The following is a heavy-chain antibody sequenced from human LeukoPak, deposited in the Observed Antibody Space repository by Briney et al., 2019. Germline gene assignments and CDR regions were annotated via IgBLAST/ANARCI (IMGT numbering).Heavy chain of an antibody. Sequence: PAGSLRLSCAASGFTFSSYAMHWVRQAPGKGLEWVAVISYDGSNKYYADSVKGRFTISRDNSKNMLYLQMNSLRAEDTAVYYCAGSLCITMIVVVISWPRKNWFDPWGQGTLVTVSS. J-gene: IGHJ5*02. D-gene: IGHD3-22*01. CDR2: ISYDGSNK. CDR1: GFTFSSYA. CDR3: AGSLCITMIVVVISWPRKNWFDP. V-gene: IGHV3-30-3*01.